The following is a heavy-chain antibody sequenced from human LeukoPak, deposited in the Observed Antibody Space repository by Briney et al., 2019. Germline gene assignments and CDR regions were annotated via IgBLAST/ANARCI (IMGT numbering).Heavy chain of an antibody. Sequence: GGSLRLSCAASGFTFSSYGMHWVRQAPGKGLEWVAVISYDGSNKYYADSVKGRFTISRDNSKNTLYLQMNSLRAEDTAVYYCARSGGGIAAAGIWWGQETLVTVSS. CDR2: ISYDGSNK. D-gene: IGHD6-13*01. V-gene: IGHV3-30*03. J-gene: IGHJ4*02. CDR1: GFTFSSYG. CDR3: ARSGGGIAAAGIW.